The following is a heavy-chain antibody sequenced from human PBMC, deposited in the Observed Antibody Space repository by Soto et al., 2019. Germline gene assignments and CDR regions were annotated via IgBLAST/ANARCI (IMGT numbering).Heavy chain of an antibody. CDR3: AKLGATYYYDSSGYWVFDP. J-gene: IGHJ5*02. CDR2: ISGSGGST. V-gene: IGHV3-23*01. CDR1: GFTFSSYA. D-gene: IGHD3-22*01. Sequence: GGSLRLSGAASGFTFSSYAMSWVRQAPGKGLEWVSAISGSGGSTYYADSVKGRFTISRDNSKNTLYLQMNSLRAEDTAVYYCAKLGATYYYDSSGYWVFDPWGQGTLVTVSS.